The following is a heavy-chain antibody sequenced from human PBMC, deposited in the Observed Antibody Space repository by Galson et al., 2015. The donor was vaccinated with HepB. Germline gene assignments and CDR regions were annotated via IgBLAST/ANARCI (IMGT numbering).Heavy chain of an antibody. CDR3: AKLDSSGCS. J-gene: IGHJ4*02. D-gene: IGHD3-22*01. CDR1: GFIFRNYG. CDR2: IRYDGRDQ. Sequence: SLRLSCATSGFIFRNYGMHWVRQAPGQGLEWVAVIRYDGRDQKYADSVRGRFTISRDNSRNTLYLQMSSLRVEDTALYYCAKLDSSGCSWGQGTLVTVSS. V-gene: IGHV3-33*06.